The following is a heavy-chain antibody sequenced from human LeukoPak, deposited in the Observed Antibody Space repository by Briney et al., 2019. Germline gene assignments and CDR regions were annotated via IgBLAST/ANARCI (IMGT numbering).Heavy chain of an antibody. CDR1: GGSISSGSYY. CDR3: ARVSEWELLRPNYYFDY. V-gene: IGHV4-61*02. Sequence: SETLSLTCTVSGGSISSGSYYWGWIRQPAGKGLEWIGRIYTSGSTNYNPSLKSRVTISVDTSKNQFSLKLSSVTAADTAVYYCARVSEWELLRPNYYFDYWGQGTLVTVSS. D-gene: IGHD1-26*01. CDR2: IYTSGST. J-gene: IGHJ4*02.